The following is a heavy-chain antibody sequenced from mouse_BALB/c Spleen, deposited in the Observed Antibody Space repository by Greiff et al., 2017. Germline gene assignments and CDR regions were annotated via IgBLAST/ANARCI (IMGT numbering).Heavy chain of an antibody. CDR3: TRYETTAKRGAMDY. V-gene: IGHV1-5*01. CDR2: IYPGNSDT. CDR1: GYTFTSYW. J-gene: IGHJ4*01. Sequence: EVQLQQSGTVLARPGASVKMSCKVSGYTFTSYWMHWVKQRPGQGLEWIGAIYPGNSDTSYNQKFKGKAKLTAVTSTSTAYMELSSLTNEDSAVYYCTRYETTAKRGAMDYWGQGTSVTVSS. D-gene: IGHD1-2*01.